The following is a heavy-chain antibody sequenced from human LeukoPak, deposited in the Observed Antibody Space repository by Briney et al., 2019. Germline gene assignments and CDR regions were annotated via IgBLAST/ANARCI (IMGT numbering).Heavy chain of an antibody. V-gene: IGHV3-7*01. D-gene: IGHD2-15*01. CDR3: ARVDCSGGSCFSGFDY. Sequence: GGSLRLSWAVSGFPFSSYSMGWVRQAPGKGLEWVANIRPDGSEGFYVDSLRGGFTISRDNAKNSLYLQMNSLRAEDTAVYYCARVDCSGGSCFSGFDYWGQGTLVTVSS. CDR2: IRPDGSEG. CDR1: GFPFSSYS. J-gene: IGHJ4*02.